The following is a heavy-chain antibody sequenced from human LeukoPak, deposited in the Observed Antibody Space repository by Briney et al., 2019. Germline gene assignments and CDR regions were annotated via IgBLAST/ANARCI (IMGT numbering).Heavy chain of an antibody. J-gene: IGHJ4*02. CDR3: ARDGLYSYGYSYFDY. CDR1: GVSITSYH. CDR2: VHASGTS. D-gene: IGHD5-18*01. V-gene: IGHV4-4*07. Sequence: SETLSLTCTVSGVSITSYHWSWIRQPAGKGLEWIGRVHASGTSNYNPSLKGRVTMSIDTSKNQFSLKLTSVTAADTAVYYCARDGLYSYGYSYFDYWGQGTLVTVSS.